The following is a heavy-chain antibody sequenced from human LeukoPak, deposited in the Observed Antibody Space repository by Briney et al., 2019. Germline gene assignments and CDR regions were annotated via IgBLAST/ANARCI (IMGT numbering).Heavy chain of an antibody. J-gene: IGHJ4*02. CDR1: GYTFTSYD. CDR2: MNPNSGNT. V-gene: IGHV1-8*01. Sequence: ASVKVSCKASGYTFTSYDINWVRQATGQGLEWMGWMNPNSGNTGYAQKFQGRVTMTRDTSISTAYMELSRLRSDETAVYYCAGTNWGVGFDYWGQGTLVTVSS. D-gene: IGHD7-27*01. CDR3: AGTNWGVGFDY.